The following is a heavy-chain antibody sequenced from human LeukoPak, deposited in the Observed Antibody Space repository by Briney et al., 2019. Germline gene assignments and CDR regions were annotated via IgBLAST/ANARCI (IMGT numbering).Heavy chain of an antibody. V-gene: IGHV4-39*01. Sequence: SETLSLTCTVSGGSIRSSSYYWGWIRQPPGNGLEWIGSVHYSGSTYDNPSPKSRGTISVDTSKNQFSLKLTSVPAADTAVYYCARRSTVAGRGRFDPWGQGTLVTVSS. J-gene: IGHJ5*02. CDR1: GGSIRSSSYY. CDR2: VHYSGST. D-gene: IGHD6-19*01. CDR3: ARRSTVAGRGRFDP.